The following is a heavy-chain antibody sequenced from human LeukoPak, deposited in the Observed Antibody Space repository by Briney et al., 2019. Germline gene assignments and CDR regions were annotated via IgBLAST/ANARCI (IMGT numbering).Heavy chain of an antibody. CDR2: IKSKTDGGTT. Sequence: GGSLRLSCAASGFTFSNAWMSWVRQAPGKGLEWVGRIKSKTDGGTTDYAAPVKGRFTISRDDSKNTLYLQMNSLKTEDTAVYYCTTVSDGDYYYYYMDVWGKGTTVTASS. CDR1: GFTFSNAW. D-gene: IGHD2-21*02. CDR3: TTVSDGDYYYYYMDV. V-gene: IGHV3-15*01. J-gene: IGHJ6*03.